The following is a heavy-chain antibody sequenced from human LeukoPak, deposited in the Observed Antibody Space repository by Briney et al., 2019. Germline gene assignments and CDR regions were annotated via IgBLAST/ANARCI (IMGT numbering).Heavy chain of an antibody. CDR3: ARGLRYFDPRLDYYYYGMDV. CDR1: GFTFSSYS. Sequence: PGGSLRLSCAASGFTFSSYSMNWVRQAPGKGLEWVSPISSSSSYIYYADSVKGRFTISRDNAKNSLYLQMNSLRAEDTAVYYCARGLRYFDPRLDYYYYGMDVWGQGTTVTVSS. J-gene: IGHJ6*02. CDR2: ISSSSSYI. D-gene: IGHD3-9*01. V-gene: IGHV3-21*01.